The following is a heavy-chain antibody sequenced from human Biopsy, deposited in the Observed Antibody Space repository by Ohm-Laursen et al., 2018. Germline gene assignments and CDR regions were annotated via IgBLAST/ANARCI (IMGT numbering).Heavy chain of an antibody. V-gene: IGHV4-59*07. Sequence: SDTLSLTCRVSGGSFSTYYWTWIRQPPGKGLEWIACIDYRGSTNYNPSLKSRVSISIDTSKNQLSLRPNSVTAADTAVYYCARVSRSIYDSTFDSFNIWGPGTMVTVSS. J-gene: IGHJ3*02. D-gene: IGHD3-22*01. CDR1: GGSFSTYY. CDR2: IDYRGST. CDR3: ARVSRSIYDSTFDSFNI.